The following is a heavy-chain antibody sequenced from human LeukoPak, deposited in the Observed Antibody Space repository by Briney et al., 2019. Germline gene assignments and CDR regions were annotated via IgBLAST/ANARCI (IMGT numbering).Heavy chain of an antibody. J-gene: IGHJ2*01. CDR3: TTDGASEMSPFDL. V-gene: IGHV3-15*01. CDR1: GFTFSNAW. CDR2: IKSKTDGGTT. Sequence: PGGSLRLSCAASGFTFSNAWMSWVRQAPGKGLEWVGRIKSKTDGGTTDYAAPVKGRFTISRDDSKNTLYLQVNSLKTEDTAVYYCTTDGASEMSPFDLWGRGTLVTVSS. D-gene: IGHD5-24*01.